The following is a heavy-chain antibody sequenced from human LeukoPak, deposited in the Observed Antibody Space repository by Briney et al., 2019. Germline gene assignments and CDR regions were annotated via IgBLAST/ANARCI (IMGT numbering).Heavy chain of an antibody. V-gene: IGHV4-34*01. CDR2: INHSGST. J-gene: IGHJ3*02. Sequence: KASETLSLTCAVYGGSFSGYYWSWIRQPPGKGLEWIGEINHSGSTNYNPSLKSRVTISVDTSKNQFSLKLSSVTAADTAVYYCARGDYYDSSGFSSGDAFDIWGQGTMVTVSS. CDR3: ARGDYYDSSGFSSGDAFDI. CDR1: GGSFSGYY. D-gene: IGHD3-22*01.